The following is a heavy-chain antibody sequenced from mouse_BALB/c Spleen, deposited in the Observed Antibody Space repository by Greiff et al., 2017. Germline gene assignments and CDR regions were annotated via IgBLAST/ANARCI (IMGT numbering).Heavy chain of an antibody. V-gene: IGHV5-6-4*01. J-gene: IGHJ4*01. D-gene: IGHD2-1*01. CDR1: GFTFSSYT. Sequence: LVASGGGFVKPGGFLKLFCAAFGFTFSSYTMSRVRQTPEKRPEWVATISSGGSYTYYPDSVQGRFTISRDNAKNTLYLQMSSLKSEDTAMYYCTGVYGNSHYYAMDYWGQGTSVTVSS. CDR2: ISSGGSYT. CDR3: TGVYGNSHYYAMDY.